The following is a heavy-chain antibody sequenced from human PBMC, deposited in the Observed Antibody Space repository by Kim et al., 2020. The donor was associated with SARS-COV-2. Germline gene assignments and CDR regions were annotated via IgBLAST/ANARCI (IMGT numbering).Heavy chain of an antibody. D-gene: IGHD1-26*01. CDR3: ANTWERQRGFDY. CDR1: GFTFSSYG. J-gene: IGHJ4*02. CDR2: ISYDGSNK. Sequence: GGSLRLSCAASGFTFSSYGMHWVRQAPGKGLEWVAVISYDGSNKYYADSVKGRFTISRDNSKNTLYLQMNSLRAEDTAVYYCANTWERQRGFDYWGQGTLVTVSS. V-gene: IGHV3-30*18.